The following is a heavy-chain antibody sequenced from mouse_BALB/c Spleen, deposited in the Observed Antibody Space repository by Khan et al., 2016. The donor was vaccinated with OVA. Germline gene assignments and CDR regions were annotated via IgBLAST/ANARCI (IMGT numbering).Heavy chain of an antibody. CDR3: VREAYYRYYYAMDY. CDR2: INTYTGEP. D-gene: IGHD2-14*01. V-gene: IGHV9-1*02. Sequence: QIQLVQSGPELKKPGETVKISCKASGYSFTNYGMNWVNQAPGKGLKWMGWINTYTGEPTYAADFKGRFAFSLETSASTAYLQINNLKNEDMATYFCVREAYYRYYYAMDYWGQGTSVTVSS. J-gene: IGHJ4*01. CDR1: GYSFTNYG.